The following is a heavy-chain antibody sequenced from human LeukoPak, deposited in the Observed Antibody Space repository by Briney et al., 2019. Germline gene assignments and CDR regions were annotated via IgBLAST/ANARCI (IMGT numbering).Heavy chain of an antibody. Sequence: PSETLSLTCTVSGGSISSSSYYWGWIRQPPGKGLEWIGSIYYSGSTYYNPSLKSRVTISVDTSKNQFSLNLSSVTAVDTAVYYCARRASGYGLYWGQGSLVTVSS. CDR2: IYYSGST. CDR1: GGSISSSSYY. CDR3: ARRASGYGLY. D-gene: IGHD3-22*01. V-gene: IGHV4-39*01. J-gene: IGHJ4*02.